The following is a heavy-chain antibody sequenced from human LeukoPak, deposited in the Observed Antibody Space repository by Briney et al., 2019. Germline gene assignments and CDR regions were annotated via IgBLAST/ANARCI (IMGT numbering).Heavy chain of an antibody. CDR1: GGSISGYY. Sequence: PSETLSLTCTVSGGSISGYYWSWIRQPPERGLEWVGNIFNSGGTNYNPSLKSRVTISLDTSKNQFSLKLSSVTAADTAVYYCARDRALRHWGQGTLVTVSS. J-gene: IGHJ4*02. CDR3: ARDRALRH. V-gene: IGHV4-59*01. CDR2: IFNSGGT.